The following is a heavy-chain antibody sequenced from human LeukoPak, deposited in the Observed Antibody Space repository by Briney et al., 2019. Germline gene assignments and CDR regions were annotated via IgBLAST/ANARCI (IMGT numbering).Heavy chain of an antibody. CDR2: IWYDGST. CDR3: ARDRTTILSSFDI. CDR1: GFTFSSYG. D-gene: IGHD3-9*01. J-gene: IGHJ3*02. Sequence: PGGSLRLSCAASGFTFSSYGMHWVRQAPGKGLNWLPGIWYDGSTYYTDSVKGRITISRDNSKNTLYLQMNTLGAEDTAVYYCARDRTTILSSFDIWGQGTMVTVSS. V-gene: IGHV3-33*01.